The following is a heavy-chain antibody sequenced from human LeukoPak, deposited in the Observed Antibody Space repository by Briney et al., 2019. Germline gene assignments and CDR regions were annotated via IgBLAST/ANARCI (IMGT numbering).Heavy chain of an antibody. CDR2: INCGGSGI. V-gene: IGHV3-74*01. J-gene: IGHJ4*02. CDR1: GFTFRIYW. Sequence: GGSLRLSCGASGFTFRIYWMHWVRQAPGRGRVGGSRINCGGSGIYYADCVKGRFTISRDNPKSTVYLQMNNLRAEDTSFYYRVKEPADGSGSSPGWGQGTLVTASS. CDR3: VKEPADGSGSSPG. D-gene: IGHD3-10*01.